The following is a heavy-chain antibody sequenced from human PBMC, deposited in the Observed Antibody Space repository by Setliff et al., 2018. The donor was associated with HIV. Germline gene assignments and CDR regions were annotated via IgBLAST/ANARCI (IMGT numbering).Heavy chain of an antibody. D-gene: IGHD2-15*01. CDR3: ARDSHCSGPSCYSGGQFFDY. CDR2: SIPVFGTV. Sequence: ASVKVSCKAPGGTFSGYAFSWVRQAPGQGFEWMGGSIPVFGTVNYAQKFLGRATITADESTNTSYMELTSLRSEDTAVYFCARDSHCSGPSCYSGGQFFDYWGQGTLVTVSS. V-gene: IGHV1-69*13. CDR1: GGTFSGYA. J-gene: IGHJ4*02.